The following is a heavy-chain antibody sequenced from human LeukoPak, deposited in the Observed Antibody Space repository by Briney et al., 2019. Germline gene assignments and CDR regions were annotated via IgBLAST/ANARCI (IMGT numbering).Heavy chain of an antibody. CDR2: ISGSGGST. D-gene: IGHD2-15*01. J-gene: IGHJ4*02. CDR3: AKDPVVSVATFDY. Sequence: GGSLRLSCAASGFTFSSYAMSWVRQAPGKGLEWVSAISGSGGSTYYADSVKGRFTITRDNSKNTLYLQMTSLRAEDTAVYYCAKDPVVSVATFDYWGQGTMVTVPS. V-gene: IGHV3-23*01. CDR1: GFTFSSYA.